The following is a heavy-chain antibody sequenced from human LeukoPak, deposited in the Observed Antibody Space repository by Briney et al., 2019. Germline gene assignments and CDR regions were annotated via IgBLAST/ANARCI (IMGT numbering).Heavy chain of an antibody. Sequence: SVTVSCTASGGTFSSYVISWVRQAPGQGLEWMGGIIPIFGTANYAQKFQGRVTITADESTSTAYMELSSLRSEDTAVYYCARSKALRLDDIYYWGQGTLVTVSS. CDR2: IIPIFGTA. CDR3: ARSKALRLDDIYY. CDR1: GGTFSSYV. D-gene: IGHD3-9*01. V-gene: IGHV1-69*13. J-gene: IGHJ4*02.